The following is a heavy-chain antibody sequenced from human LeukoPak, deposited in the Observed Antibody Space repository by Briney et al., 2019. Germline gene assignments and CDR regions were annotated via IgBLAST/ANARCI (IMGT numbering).Heavy chain of an antibody. CDR3: ARDNSVWRLDYSSSAVDY. CDR2: ISYDGSNK. CDR1: GFTFSSYG. J-gene: IGHJ4*02. Sequence: PGGSLRLSCAASGFTFSSYGMHWVRQAPGKGLEWVAVISYDGSNKYYADSVKGRFTISRDNSKNTLYLQMNSLRAEDTAVYYCARDNSVWRLDYSSSAVDYWGQGTLVTVSS. D-gene: IGHD6-6*01. V-gene: IGHV3-30*03.